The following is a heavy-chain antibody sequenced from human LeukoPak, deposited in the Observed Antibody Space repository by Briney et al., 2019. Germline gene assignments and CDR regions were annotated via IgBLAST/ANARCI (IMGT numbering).Heavy chain of an antibody. CDR2: IIPIFGTA. J-gene: IGHJ5*02. Sequence: SVKVSCKASGGTFSSYAISWVRQAPGQGLEWMGGIIPIFGTANYAQKFQGRVTITTDESTSTAYMELSSLRSEDTAVYYCAREIMVRGVFNWFDPWGQGTLVTVSS. V-gene: IGHV1-69*05. CDR3: AREIMVRGVFNWFDP. D-gene: IGHD3-10*01. CDR1: GGTFSSYA.